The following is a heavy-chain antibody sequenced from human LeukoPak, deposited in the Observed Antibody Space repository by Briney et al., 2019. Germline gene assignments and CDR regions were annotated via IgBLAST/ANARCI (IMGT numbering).Heavy chain of an antibody. CDR2: IYPGDSDT. CDR3: AINIGCSGGSCYSDDAFDI. J-gene: IGHJ3*02. D-gene: IGHD2-15*01. Sequence: GESLKIPCKGSGYSFTSYWIGWVRQMPGKGLEWMGIIYPGDSDTRYSPSFQGQVTISADKSISTAYLQWSSLKASDTAMYYCAINIGCSGGSCYSDDAFDIWGQGTMVTVSS. V-gene: IGHV5-51*01. CDR1: GYSFTSYW.